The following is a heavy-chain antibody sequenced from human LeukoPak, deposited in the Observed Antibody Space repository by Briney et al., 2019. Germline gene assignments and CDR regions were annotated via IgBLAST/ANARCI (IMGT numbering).Heavy chain of an antibody. D-gene: IGHD3-9*01. CDR1: GFTFSSYA. Sequence: GGSLRLSCAASGFTFSSYAMSWVRQAPGKGLEWVSAISGSGGSTYYADSVKGRFTISRDNSRNTLYLQMNSLRAEDTAVYYCAKQTNKRRYFDWLRAYYFDYWGQGTLVTVSS. CDR3: AKQTNKRRYFDWLRAYYFDY. CDR2: ISGSGGST. V-gene: IGHV3-23*01. J-gene: IGHJ4*02.